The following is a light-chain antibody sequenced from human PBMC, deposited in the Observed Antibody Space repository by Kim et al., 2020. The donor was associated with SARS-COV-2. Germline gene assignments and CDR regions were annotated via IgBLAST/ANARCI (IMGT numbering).Light chain of an antibody. CDR1: QRVRNN. Sequence: SPGEKVTLSCRASQRVRNNLAWYQQRPGQAPRLLLYGASTRATDIPARFSGSGSGTEFTLTIRSLQSEDLAVYYCQQYNDWPLISFGGGTKVDIK. CDR3: QQYNDWPLIS. CDR2: GAS. J-gene: IGKJ4*01. V-gene: IGKV3-15*01.